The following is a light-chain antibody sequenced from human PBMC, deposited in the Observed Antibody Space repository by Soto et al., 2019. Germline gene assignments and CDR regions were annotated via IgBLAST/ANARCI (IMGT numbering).Light chain of an antibody. CDR2: GAS. Sequence: EVVLTQSPATLSLSPGERATLSCRASENVRTFVDWYQQKPGQAPRLLIYGASNRATGIPARFSGSGSGTDFTLTISNLEPEDFAVYYCQQHSHGPPWTVGQGTRVELQ. J-gene: IGKJ1*01. CDR3: QQHSHGPPWT. CDR1: ENVRTF. V-gene: IGKV3-11*01.